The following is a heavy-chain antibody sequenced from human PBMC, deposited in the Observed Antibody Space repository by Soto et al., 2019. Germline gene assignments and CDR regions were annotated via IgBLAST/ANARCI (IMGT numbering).Heavy chain of an antibody. CDR2: IYPGDSDT. V-gene: IGHV5-51*01. Sequence: LGESLKISCKGSGYSFTSYWIGWVRQVPGKGLEWMGIIYPGDSDTRYSPSFQGQVTISADKSISTAYLQWSSLKASDTAMYYCARPSGLRKDAFDIWGQGTMVTVSS. J-gene: IGHJ3*02. CDR1: GYSFTSYW. D-gene: IGHD4-17*01. CDR3: ARPSGLRKDAFDI.